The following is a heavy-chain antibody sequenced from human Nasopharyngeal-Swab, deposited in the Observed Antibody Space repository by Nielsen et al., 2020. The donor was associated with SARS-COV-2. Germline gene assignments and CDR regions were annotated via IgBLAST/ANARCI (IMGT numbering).Heavy chain of an antibody. J-gene: IGHJ4*02. V-gene: IGHV4-4*02. D-gene: IGHD6-13*01. CDR3: ANVRVASAGTFDF. CDR2: IHRGGTT. Sequence: WIRQPPGKGSEWIGEIHRGGTTNYNPSLESRVTISLDKSKNQFSLRLNSVTAADTAVYYCANVRVASAGTFDFWGLGTLVTVSS.